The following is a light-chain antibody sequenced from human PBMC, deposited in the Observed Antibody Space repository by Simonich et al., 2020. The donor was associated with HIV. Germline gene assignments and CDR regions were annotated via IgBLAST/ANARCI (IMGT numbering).Light chain of an antibody. Sequence: QSALTQPRSVSGSPGQSVTISCTGTSSDVGGYNYVSWYQQHPCNAPKLMIYDVSKRPSGVSNRFSGPKSGNTASLTISGLQAEDEADYYCSSYTSSSTWVFGGGTKLTVL. J-gene: IGLJ3*02. CDR3: SSYTSSSTWV. CDR1: SSDVGGYNY. CDR2: DVS. V-gene: IGLV2-11*01.